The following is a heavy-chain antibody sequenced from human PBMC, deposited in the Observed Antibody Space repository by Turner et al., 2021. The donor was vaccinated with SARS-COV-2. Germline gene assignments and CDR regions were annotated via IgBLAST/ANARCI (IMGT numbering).Heavy chain of an antibody. Sequence: EVLLLESGGGLVQPGGSLILSCAASGFTFGDYAMSWVRQAPGKGLEWVSTITDSASRTYYADSVKGRFTISRDNSKNTLYQQMNSLRVEDTAVYYCAKTQRRNWYFDLWGRGTLVTVSS. V-gene: IGHV3-23*01. CDR1: GFTFGDYA. CDR3: AKTQRRNWYFDL. J-gene: IGHJ2*01. CDR2: ITDSASRT.